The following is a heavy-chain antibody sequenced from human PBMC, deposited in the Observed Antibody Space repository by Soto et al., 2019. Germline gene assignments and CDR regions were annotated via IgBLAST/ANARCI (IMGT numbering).Heavy chain of an antibody. Sequence: LSCAASGFSFTTYAMHWVRQAPGKGLEWVAGISYDETYKYYAESVEGRFTISRDNSKNTLYLQMNSLRGDDTAVYHCARDRTGEDPGGWFDPWGQGTLVTVSS. CDR3: ARDRTGEDPGGWFDP. V-gene: IGHV3-30-3*01. CDR2: ISYDETYK. D-gene: IGHD3-10*01. CDR1: GFSFTTYA. J-gene: IGHJ5*02.